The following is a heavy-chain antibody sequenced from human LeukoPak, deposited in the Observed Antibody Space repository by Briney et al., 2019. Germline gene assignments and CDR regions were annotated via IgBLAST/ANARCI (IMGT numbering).Heavy chain of an antibody. V-gene: IGHV3-30*03. Sequence: GGSLRLSCAASGFTFSTHGMHWVRQAPGKGLEWVAVISFDGTNKYYGDSVRGRFTISRDNSKNTLYLQMNSLRAEDTAVYYCASAGSIGMDYPAGYWGQGTLVTVSS. J-gene: IGHJ4*02. CDR3: ASAGSIGMDYPAGY. CDR2: ISFDGTNK. CDR1: GFTFSTHG. D-gene: IGHD2-2*03.